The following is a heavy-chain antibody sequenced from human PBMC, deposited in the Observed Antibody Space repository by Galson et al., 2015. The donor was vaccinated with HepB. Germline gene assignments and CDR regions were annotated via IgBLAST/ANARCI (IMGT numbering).Heavy chain of an antibody. V-gene: IGHV3-23*01. J-gene: IGHJ3*02. CDR2: VGGGSGKT. D-gene: IGHD2-2*01. CDR3: AKGACSNNQVVAPFDI. CDR1: GFSSCGDA. Sequence: YLRLSCAASGFSSCGDALNWVSHDPGKGPVGVSHVGGGSGKTFYIDSVKGRFIISRDDARSTLYLQMNSLRAEDTAIYYCAKGACSNNQVVAPFDIWGQGTMVTVSS.